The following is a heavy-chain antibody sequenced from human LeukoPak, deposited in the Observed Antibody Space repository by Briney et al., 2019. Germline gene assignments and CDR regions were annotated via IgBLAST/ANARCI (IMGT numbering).Heavy chain of an antibody. J-gene: IGHJ4*02. Sequence: SETLSLTCTVSGGSISSGGYYWSWIRQPPGKGLEWIGNIYDSGSTSPNPSLRSRVTMPVDTAKDQFSLKLSSVTAADTAVYYCARTYSSTWTGLYFDHWGQGTLVTVSS. CDR3: ARTYSSTWTGLYFDH. CDR1: GGSISSGGYY. D-gene: IGHD2-2*01. CDR2: IYDSGST. V-gene: IGHV4-39*01.